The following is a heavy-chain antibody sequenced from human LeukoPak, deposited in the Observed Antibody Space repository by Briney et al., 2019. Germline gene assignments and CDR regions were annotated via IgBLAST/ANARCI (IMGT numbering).Heavy chain of an antibody. CDR2: IFYSGTT. V-gene: IGHV4-59*08. D-gene: IGHD3-22*01. CDR1: GGSITGHH. Sequence: SETLSLTCTVSGGSITGHHWSWIRQAPGKGLEWIGNIFYSGTTNYNPSLESRVTISVDTSKNQFSLKLSSVTAADTAVYYCASQITMIVVVAPPGFHYWGQGTLVTVSS. CDR3: ASQITMIVVVAPPGFHY. J-gene: IGHJ4*02.